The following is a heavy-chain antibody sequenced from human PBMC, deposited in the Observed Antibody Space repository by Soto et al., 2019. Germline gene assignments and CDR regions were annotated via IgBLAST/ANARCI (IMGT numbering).Heavy chain of an antibody. CDR1: GGSISRSNW. V-gene: IGHV4-4*02. J-gene: IGHJ5*02. CDR3: ARKYSSSWQPYKWFDP. D-gene: IGHD6-13*01. Sequence: LSLTCAVSGGSISRSNWWSWVRQPPGKGLEWIGEIYHSGSTNYNPSLKSRVTISVDKSKNQFSLKLGSGTAADTAVYYCARKYSSSWQPYKWFDPWGQGTLVTSPQ. CDR2: IYHSGST.